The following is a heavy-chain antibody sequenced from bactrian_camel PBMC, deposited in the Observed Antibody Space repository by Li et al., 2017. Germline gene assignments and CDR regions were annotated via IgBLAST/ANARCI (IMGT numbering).Heavy chain of an antibody. CDR1: GFGPKVYC. J-gene: IGHJ4*01. V-gene: IGHV3S1*01. D-gene: IGHD6*01. Sequence: HVQLVESGGGSVTSGGSLRLSCVGSGFGPKVYCMGWFRQAPGKGLEWISVIHRGGTITYYADSVKGRFTISRDDAKNALYLQLNSLKTEDTAMYYCTREDPGAGRADWGQGTQVTVS. CDR2: IHRGGTIT. CDR3: TREDPGAGRAD.